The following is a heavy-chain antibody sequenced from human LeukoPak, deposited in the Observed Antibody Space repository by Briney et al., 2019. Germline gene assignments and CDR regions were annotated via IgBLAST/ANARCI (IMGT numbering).Heavy chain of an antibody. CDR2: FDPEDGEDGET. V-gene: IGHV1-24*01. D-gene: IGHD6-19*01. J-gene: IGHJ4*02. Sequence: ASVKVSCKVSGNSLIQVAMHRVRQAPGKGLEWVGSFDPEDGEDGETHYAQKFQGRVTMTEDASTDTAYMELTSLSSETTAHYYCAMTDRNAGWPFDYWGQGTLVTVSS. CDR1: GNSLIQVA. CDR3: AMTDRNAGWPFDY.